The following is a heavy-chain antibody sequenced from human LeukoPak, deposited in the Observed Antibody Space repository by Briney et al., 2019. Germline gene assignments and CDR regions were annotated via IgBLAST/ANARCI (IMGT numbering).Heavy chain of an antibody. CDR2: IWYDGSNK. CDR3: ARDLMGAVQVAAAGRLDY. J-gene: IGHJ4*02. V-gene: IGHV3-33*01. Sequence: HPGGSLRLSCAAAGFTVSSYGMHWVRQAPGKGLGWVAVIWYDGSNKYYADSVKGRFTISRDNSKNTLYLQMNSLRAEDTAVYYCARDLMGAVQVAAAGRLDYWGQGTLVTVSS. D-gene: IGHD6-13*01. CDR1: GFTVSSYG.